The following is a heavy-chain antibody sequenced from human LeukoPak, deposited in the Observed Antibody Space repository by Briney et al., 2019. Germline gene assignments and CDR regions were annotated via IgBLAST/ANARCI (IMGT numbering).Heavy chain of an antibody. CDR2: IRYDGSNK. CDR3: ATDENFDY. J-gene: IGHJ4*02. Sequence: PGGSLRLSCAASGFTFSSYGMHWVRQAPGKGLEWVAFIRYDGSNKNYADSVKGRFTISRDNPKNTLYLQMNSLRAEDTAVYYCATDENFDYWGQGTLVTVSS. V-gene: IGHV3-30*02. CDR1: GFTFSSYG.